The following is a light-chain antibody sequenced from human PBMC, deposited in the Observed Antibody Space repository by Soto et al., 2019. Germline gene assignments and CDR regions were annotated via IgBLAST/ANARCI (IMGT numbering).Light chain of an antibody. V-gene: IGKV3D-15*01. Sequence: EIVMTQSPATLSVSPGETTRLPCMASQSINSDVAWYQQKVGQTPRLLIHGASTRATGIAARFSGSGSGTDFTLTISRLEPEDFAVYYCQQSYSTPWTFGQGTKVDI. J-gene: IGKJ1*01. CDR1: QSINSD. CDR2: GAS. CDR3: QQSYSTPWT.